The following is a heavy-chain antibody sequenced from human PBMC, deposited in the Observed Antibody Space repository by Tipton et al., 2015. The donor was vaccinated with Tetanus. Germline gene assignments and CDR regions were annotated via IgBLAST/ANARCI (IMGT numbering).Heavy chain of an antibody. CDR3: ANKGGGDSDY. D-gene: IGHD2-21*01. CDR1: GLTFSSYA. CDR2: INQDESET. Sequence: GSLRLSCVASGLTFSSYAMNWVRQAPGKGLEWVANINQDESETYYVDSVKGRFTISRDNAKNSLYLQMNSLRAEDTAVYYCANKGGGDSDYWGQGALVTVSS. V-gene: IGHV3-7*01. J-gene: IGHJ4*02.